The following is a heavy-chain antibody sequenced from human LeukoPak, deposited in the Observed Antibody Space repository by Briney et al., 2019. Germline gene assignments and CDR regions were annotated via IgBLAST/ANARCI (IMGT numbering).Heavy chain of an antibody. CDR1: GGSISSSNW. D-gene: IGHD6-13*01. CDR2: IYTSGST. V-gene: IGHV4-4*02. Sequence: PSETLSLTCGVSGGSISSSNWWTWVRQPPGKGLEWIGRIYTSGSTNYNPSLKSRVTMPVDTSKNQFSLKLSSVTAADTAVYYCARDEESSSWRRGWFDPWGQGTLVTVSS. J-gene: IGHJ5*02. CDR3: ARDEESSSWRRGWFDP.